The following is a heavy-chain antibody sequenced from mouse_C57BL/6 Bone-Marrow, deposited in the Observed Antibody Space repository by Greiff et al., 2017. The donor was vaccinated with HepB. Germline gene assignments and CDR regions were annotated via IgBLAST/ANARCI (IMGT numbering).Heavy chain of an antibody. CDR2: IYPGDGDT. D-gene: IGHD4-1*01. CDR1: GYAFSSSW. V-gene: IGHV1-82*01. Sequence: QVQLQQSGPELVKPGASVKISCKASGYAFSSSWMNWVQQRPGKGLEWIGRIYPGDGDTNYNGKFKGKATLTADKSSSTAYMQLSSLTSEDSAVYFCARGGDWDGFAYWGQGTLVTVSA. J-gene: IGHJ3*01. CDR3: ARGGDWDGFAY.